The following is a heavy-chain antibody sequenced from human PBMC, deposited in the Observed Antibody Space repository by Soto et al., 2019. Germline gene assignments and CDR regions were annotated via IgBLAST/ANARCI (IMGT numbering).Heavy chain of an antibody. V-gene: IGHV3-33*01. D-gene: IGHD2-15*01. CDR3: ARDRGCSGGSCYPPGPVDY. CDR2: IWYDGSNK. CDR1: GFTFSSYG. J-gene: IGHJ4*02. Sequence: QVQLVESGGGVVQPGRSLRLSCAASGFTFSSYGMHWVRQAPGKGLEWVAVIWYDGSNKYYADSVKGRFTISRDNSKITLYLQMNSLRAEDTAVYYCARDRGCSGGSCYPPGPVDYWGQGTLVTVSS.